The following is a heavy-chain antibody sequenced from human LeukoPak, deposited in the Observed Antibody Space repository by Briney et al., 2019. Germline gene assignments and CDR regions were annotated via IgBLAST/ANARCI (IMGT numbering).Heavy chain of an antibody. V-gene: IGHV1-69*06. D-gene: IGHD5-24*01. CDR1: GGTFSSYA. CDR2: IIPIFGTA. Sequence: SVKVSCKASGGTFSSYAISWVRQAPGQGLEWMGGIIPIFGTANYAQKFQGRVTITADKSTSTAYMELSSLRSEDTAVYYCAREGEMATMRGAFDIWGQGTMVTVPS. CDR3: AREGEMATMRGAFDI. J-gene: IGHJ3*02.